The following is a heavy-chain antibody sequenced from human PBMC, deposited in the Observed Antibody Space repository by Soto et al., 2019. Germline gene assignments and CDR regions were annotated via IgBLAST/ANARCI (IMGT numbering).Heavy chain of an antibody. CDR1: GFTFSSYA. CDR2: ISGSGGST. CDR3: AKDQLVAVARTPWYFDL. Sequence: GGSLRLSCAASGFTFSSYAMSWVRQAPGKGLEWVSAISGSGGSTYYADSVKGRFTISRDNSKNTLYLQMNSLRAEDTAVYYCAKDQLVAVARTPWYFDLWGRGTLVTVSS. V-gene: IGHV3-23*01. D-gene: IGHD6-19*01. J-gene: IGHJ2*01.